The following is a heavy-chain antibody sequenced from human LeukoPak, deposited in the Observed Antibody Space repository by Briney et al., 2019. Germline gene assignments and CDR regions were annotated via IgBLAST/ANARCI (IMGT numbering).Heavy chain of an antibody. Sequence: GESLKISCKGSGYSFTSYWIGWVRQMPGKGLEWMGIIYPGDSDTRYSPSFQGQVTISADKSISTAYLQWSSRKASDTAMYYCARQGLYCSSTSCWDYYYYGMDVWGQGTTVTVSS. CDR1: GYSFTSYW. CDR2: IYPGDSDT. D-gene: IGHD2-2*01. CDR3: ARQGLYCSSTSCWDYYYYGMDV. V-gene: IGHV5-51*01. J-gene: IGHJ6*02.